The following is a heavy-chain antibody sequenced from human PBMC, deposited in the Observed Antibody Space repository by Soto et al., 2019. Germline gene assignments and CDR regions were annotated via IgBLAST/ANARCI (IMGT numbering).Heavy chain of an antibody. CDR3: ARHSTVSYYYYGMEF. D-gene: IGHD4-4*01. CDR2: IDPSDSYT. CDR1: GYSFTSYW. J-gene: IGHJ6*02. Sequence: GEPLKISCKCSGYSFTSYWLSWVSQMPGKGLEWMGRIDPSDSYTHYSPSFQGHGTISADKSISTAYLQWSSLKASDTAMYYWARHSTVSYYYYGMEFGGQGTTVTVSS. V-gene: IGHV5-10-1*01.